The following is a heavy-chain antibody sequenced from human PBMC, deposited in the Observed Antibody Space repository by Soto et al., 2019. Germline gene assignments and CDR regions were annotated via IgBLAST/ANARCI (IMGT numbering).Heavy chain of an antibody. J-gene: IGHJ4*02. Sequence: PSETLSLTCAVSGGSISSGGYSWSWIRQPPAKGLEWIGYIYHSGSTYYNPSLKSRVTISVDRSKNQFSLKLSSVTAADTAVYYCARGGLITGTTLNWGPGTLVTVSS. V-gene: IGHV4-30-2*01. CDR3: ARGGLITGTTLN. CDR1: GGSISSGGYS. CDR2: IYHSGST. D-gene: IGHD1-7*01.